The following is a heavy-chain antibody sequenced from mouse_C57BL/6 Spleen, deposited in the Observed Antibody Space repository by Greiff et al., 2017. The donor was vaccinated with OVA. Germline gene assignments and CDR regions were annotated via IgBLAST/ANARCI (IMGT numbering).Heavy chain of an antibody. V-gene: IGHV1-82*01. J-gene: IGHJ3*01. CDR2: IYPGDGDT. CDR3: ARELTGRAGFAY. CDR1: GYAFSSSW. Sequence: QVQLQQSGPELVKPGASVKISCKASGYAFSSSWMNWVKQRPGKGLEWIGRIYPGDGDTYYNGKFKGKATLTADKSSSTAYMQLSSLTSEDSAVYFCARELTGRAGFAYWGQGTLVTVSA. D-gene: IGHD4-1*01.